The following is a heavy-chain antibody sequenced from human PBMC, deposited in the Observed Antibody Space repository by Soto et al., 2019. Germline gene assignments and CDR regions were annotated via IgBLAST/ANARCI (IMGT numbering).Heavy chain of an antibody. CDR1: GYTFTNYG. CDR3: ARVRQLVGCFYYYMDV. CDR2: ISAYNGNT. J-gene: IGHJ6*03. Sequence: QVQLLQSGAEVKKPGASVKVSCKASGYTFTNYGITWVRQAPGQGLEWMGWISAYNGNTHYTQRLQGRVTMTTDTTTSTANRELRGLRSDDTAVYYCARVRQLVGCFYYYMDVWGKGTTVTVSS. V-gene: IGHV1-18*01. D-gene: IGHD6-6*01.